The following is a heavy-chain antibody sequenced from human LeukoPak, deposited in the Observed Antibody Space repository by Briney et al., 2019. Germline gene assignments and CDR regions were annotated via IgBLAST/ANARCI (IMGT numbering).Heavy chain of an antibody. CDR2: INQDGSQK. CDR1: GFTFNIYW. CDR3: ASGGWRGDD. Sequence: GGSLRLSCAASGFTFNIYWMSWVRQAPGEGLEWVANINQDGSQKYYVDSVKGRFTISRDNAKNSFFLQMSSLRAEDTSVYYCASGGWRGDDWGQGTLVTVSS. V-gene: IGHV3-7*01. D-gene: IGHD6-19*01. J-gene: IGHJ4*02.